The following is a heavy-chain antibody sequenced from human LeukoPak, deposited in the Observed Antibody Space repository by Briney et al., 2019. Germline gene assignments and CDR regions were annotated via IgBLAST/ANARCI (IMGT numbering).Heavy chain of an antibody. Sequence: GESLKISCKGSGYSFTSYWIAWVRQMPGKGLEWMGIIYPHNSDTRYSPSFQGQVTISADKSISIAYLQWNSLKASDTAIYYCARRAYCGGDCTRAYYAYYAMDVWGQGTTVTVSS. CDR1: GYSFTSYW. CDR2: IYPHNSDT. CDR3: ARRAYCGGDCTRAYYAYYAMDV. D-gene: IGHD2-21*02. V-gene: IGHV5-51*01. J-gene: IGHJ6*02.